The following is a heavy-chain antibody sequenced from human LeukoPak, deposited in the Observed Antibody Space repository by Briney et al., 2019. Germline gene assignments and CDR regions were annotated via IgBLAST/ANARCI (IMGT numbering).Heavy chain of an antibody. Sequence: GESLKIFCRGSGGGLNTYWIYCLRRMPGKGVEWLGIIYRSYSSTKYSPAFQGQVTISADKSISTAYLQWSSLKASATAMYYCARPQDFGLTGMNAFDIWGQGRMV. CDR2: IYRSYSST. V-gene: IGHV5-51*01. CDR1: GGGLNTYW. J-gene: IGHJ3*02. CDR3: ARPQDFGLTGMNAFDI. D-gene: IGHD7-27*01.